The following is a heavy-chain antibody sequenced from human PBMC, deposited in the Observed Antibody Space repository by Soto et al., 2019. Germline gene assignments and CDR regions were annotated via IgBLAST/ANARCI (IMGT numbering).Heavy chain of an antibody. D-gene: IGHD2-2*01. CDR1: GGTFGSYA. Sequence: QVQLVQSGAEVKKPGSSVKVSCTASGGTFGSYAFSWVRQAPGQGLEWMGGIIPVSGAAHYAQKFQGIVTITSDDSTSTAYMELRSLSPQDTAVYYCATALGCRSTSCTLDYWGQGTRVIVSS. V-gene: IGHV1-69*01. J-gene: IGHJ4*02. CDR3: ATALGCRSTSCTLDY. CDR2: IIPVSGAA.